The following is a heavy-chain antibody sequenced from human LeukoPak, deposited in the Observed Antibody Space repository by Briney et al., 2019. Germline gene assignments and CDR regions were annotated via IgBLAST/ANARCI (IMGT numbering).Heavy chain of an antibody. CDR1: GGSISSYY. J-gene: IGHJ4*02. V-gene: IGHV4-4*07. CDR2: IYTSGST. D-gene: IGHD4-17*01. CDR3: ARGSDDYGDYYFFDY. Sequence: PSETLSLACTVSGGSISSYYWSWIRQPAGKGLEWIGRIYTSGSTNYNPSLKSRVTMSVDTSKNQFSLNLRSVTAADTAVYYCARGSDDYGDYYFFDYWGQGTLVTVSS.